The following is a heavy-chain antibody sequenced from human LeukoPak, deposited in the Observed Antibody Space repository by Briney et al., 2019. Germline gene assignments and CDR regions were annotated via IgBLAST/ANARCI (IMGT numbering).Heavy chain of an antibody. J-gene: IGHJ6*03. CDR3: AKDGYDFSYYYYYYMDV. Sequence: PGGSLRLSCAASGFTFSSYAMSWVRQAPGKGLEWVSAISGSGGSTYYADSVKGRFTISRDNSKNTLYLQMNSLRAEDTAVYYCAKDGYDFSYYYYYYMDVWGKGTTVTVSS. V-gene: IGHV3-23*01. CDR2: ISGSGGST. CDR1: GFTFSSYA. D-gene: IGHD3-3*01.